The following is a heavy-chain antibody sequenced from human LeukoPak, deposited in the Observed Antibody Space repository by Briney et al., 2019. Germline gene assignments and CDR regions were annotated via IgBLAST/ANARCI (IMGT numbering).Heavy chain of an antibody. J-gene: IGHJ6*02. CDR1: GFTFSNYA. CDR3: ATYTHWVAGDV. Sequence: GGSLRLSCAASGFTFSNYAMSWVRQAPGKGLEWVSSVLVGGTTTYYADSVKGRFTVSRDNARNSLYLQMSSLRAEDTAVYYCATYTHWVAGDVWGQGTAVTVSS. V-gene: IGHV3-23*01. D-gene: IGHD3-16*01. CDR2: VLVGGTTT.